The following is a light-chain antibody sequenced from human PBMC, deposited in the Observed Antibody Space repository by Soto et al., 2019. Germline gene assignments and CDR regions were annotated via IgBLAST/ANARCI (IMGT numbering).Light chain of an antibody. V-gene: IGKV1-5*03. CDR2: KAS. Sequence: DIQMTQSPSTLSGSVGDRVTITCRASQTISSWLAWYQQKPGKAPKXLIYKASTLKSGVPSRFSGSGSGTELTITISSLQPDDFETYYCQQYNSYPWTFGQGTKVDIK. J-gene: IGKJ1*01. CDR3: QQYNSYPWT. CDR1: QTISSW.